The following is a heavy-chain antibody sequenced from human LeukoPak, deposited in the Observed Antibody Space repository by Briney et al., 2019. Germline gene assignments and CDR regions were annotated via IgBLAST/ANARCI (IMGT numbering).Heavy chain of an antibody. CDR2: INHSGST. CDR1: GGSFSGYY. D-gene: IGHD3-22*01. CDR3: ARGHYYDSSGYYYYYYYYMDV. V-gene: IGHV4-34*01. Sequence: PSETLSLTCAVYGGSFSGYYWSWIRQPPGKGLEWIGEINHSGSTNYNPSLKSRVTISVDTSKNQFSLKLSSVTAADTAVYYCARGHYYDSSGYYYYYYYYMDVWGKGTTVTVSS. J-gene: IGHJ6*03.